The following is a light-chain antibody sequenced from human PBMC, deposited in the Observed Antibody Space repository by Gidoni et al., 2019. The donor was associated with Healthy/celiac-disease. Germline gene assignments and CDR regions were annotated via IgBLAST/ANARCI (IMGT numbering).Light chain of an antibody. CDR1: SSNIGNNY. CDR2: DNN. CDR3: GTWDSSLSAWV. Sequence: QSVLTQPPSVSAAPGQEVTISSSRNSSNIGNNYVSWYQQLPGTAPKLLIYDNNKRPSGIPDRVSGSKSGTSATLGITGLQTGDEADYYCGTWDSSLSAWVFGGGTKLTVL. J-gene: IGLJ3*02. V-gene: IGLV1-51*01.